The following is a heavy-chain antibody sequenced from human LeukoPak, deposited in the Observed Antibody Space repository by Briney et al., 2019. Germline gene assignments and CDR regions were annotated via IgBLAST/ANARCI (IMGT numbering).Heavy chain of an antibody. V-gene: IGHV1-69*13. CDR3: AKEMATIRDAFDI. D-gene: IGHD5-24*01. J-gene: IGHJ3*02. CDR2: IIPIFGTA. CDR1: GGTFSSYA. Sequence: SVKVSCKASGGTFSSYAISWVRQAPGQGLEWMGGIIPIFGTANYAQKFQGRVTITADESTSTAYMELSSLRSEDTAVYYCAKEMATIRDAFDIWDQGTMVTVSS.